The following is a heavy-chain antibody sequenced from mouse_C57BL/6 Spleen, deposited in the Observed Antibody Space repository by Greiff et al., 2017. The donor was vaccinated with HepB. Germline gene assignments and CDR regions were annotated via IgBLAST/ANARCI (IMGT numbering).Heavy chain of an antibody. CDR3: ARGLLRYPGDY. J-gene: IGHJ4*01. CDR2: INPNNGGT. Sequence: VQLQQSGPELVKPGASVKISCKASGYTFTDYYMNWVKQSHGKSLEWIGDINPNNGGTSYNQKFKGKATLTVDKSSSTAYMELRSLTSEDSAVYYCARGLLRYPGDYWGQGTSVTVSS. CDR1: GYTFTDYY. D-gene: IGHD1-1*01. V-gene: IGHV1-26*01.